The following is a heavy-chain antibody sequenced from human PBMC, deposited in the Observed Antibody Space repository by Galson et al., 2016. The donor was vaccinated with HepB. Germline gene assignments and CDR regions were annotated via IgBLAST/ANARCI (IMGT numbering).Heavy chain of an antibody. J-gene: IGHJ5*02. CDR2: ISGNGGST. Sequence: SLRLSCAASGVTLRSYAMSWVRQAPGKGLEWVSVISGNGGSTYYADSVKGRFTISRDNSKNTLFLQMNSLRAEDTAVYYCAKGVCSTTSCYPGDWFDPWGQG. D-gene: IGHD2-2*01. CDR1: GVTLRSYA. V-gene: IGHV3-23*01. CDR3: AKGVCSTTSCYPGDWFDP.